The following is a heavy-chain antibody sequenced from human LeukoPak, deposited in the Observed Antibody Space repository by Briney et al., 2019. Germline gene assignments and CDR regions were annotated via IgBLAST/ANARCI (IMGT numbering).Heavy chain of an antibody. V-gene: IGHV4-38-2*02. D-gene: IGHD6-19*01. CDR3: AGTSGWYESFDY. Sequence: PSETLSLTCTVSGYSIRSGYYWGWIRQPPGKGLEWIGSLYHSGSTYYNPSLKSRVTISVDTSKNQFSLKLSSVTAADTAVYYCAGTSGWYESFDYWGQGTLVTVSS. CDR2: LYHSGST. J-gene: IGHJ4*02. CDR1: GYSIRSGYY.